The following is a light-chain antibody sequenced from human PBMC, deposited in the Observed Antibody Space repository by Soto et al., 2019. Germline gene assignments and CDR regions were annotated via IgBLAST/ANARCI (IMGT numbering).Light chain of an antibody. J-gene: IGLJ1*01. CDR3: SSFTSSDTYV. CDR1: SSDVGSYNR. Sequence: QSVLAQPPSVSGSPGQSVAISCTGTSSDVGSYNRVSWYQQPPGTAPKLMIYEVSNRPSGVPDRFSGSKSGNTASLTISGLQAEDEADYYCSSFTSSDTYVFGTATKLTVL. V-gene: IGLV2-18*02. CDR2: EVS.